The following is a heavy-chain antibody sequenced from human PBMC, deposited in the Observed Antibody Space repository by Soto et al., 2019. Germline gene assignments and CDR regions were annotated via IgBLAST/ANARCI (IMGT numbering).Heavy chain of an antibody. Sequence: PGGSLRLSCGASGFTFSSYAMSWFRQAPGKGLEWVSAISGSGGSTYYADSVKGRFTISRDNSKNTLYLQMNSLRAEDTAVYYCAKETSSTTWTYYYYGMDVWGQGTTVTVSS. D-gene: IGHD1-26*01. CDR1: GFTFSSYA. J-gene: IGHJ6*02. V-gene: IGHV3-23*01. CDR3: AKETSSTTWTYYYYGMDV. CDR2: ISGSGGST.